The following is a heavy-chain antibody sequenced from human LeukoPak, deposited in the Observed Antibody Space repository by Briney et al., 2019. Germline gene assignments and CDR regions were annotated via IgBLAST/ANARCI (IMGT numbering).Heavy chain of an antibody. CDR3: ATAGGYYYDSSGFLLWDY. Sequence: GASVKVSCKVSGYTLTELSMHWVRQAPGKGLAWMGGFDPEDGETIYAQKFQGRVTMTEDTSTDTAYMELSSLRSEDTAVYYCATAGGYYYDSSGFLLWDYWGQGTLVTVSS. J-gene: IGHJ4*02. CDR2: FDPEDGET. CDR1: GYTLTELS. D-gene: IGHD3-22*01. V-gene: IGHV1-24*01.